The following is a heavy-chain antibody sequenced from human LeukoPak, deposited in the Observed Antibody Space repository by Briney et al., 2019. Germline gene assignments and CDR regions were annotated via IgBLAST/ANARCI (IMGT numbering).Heavy chain of an antibody. Sequence: GESLKISCKGSGYIFTSNWIGWVRQMPGKGLEWMGIVSPGESHTRYSPSFQGQVTMSADESISTAYLQWSSLKASDTAVYYCARLRDGSYGEEFDCWGQGTLVTVSS. CDR3: ARLRDGSYGEEFDC. V-gene: IGHV5-51*01. CDR1: GYIFTSNW. J-gene: IGHJ4*02. D-gene: IGHD1-26*01. CDR2: VSPGESHT.